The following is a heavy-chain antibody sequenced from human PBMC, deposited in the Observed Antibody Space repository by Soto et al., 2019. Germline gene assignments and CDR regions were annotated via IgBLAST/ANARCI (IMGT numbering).Heavy chain of an antibody. CDR3: ARMKGLPGSYNRANDAFDI. V-gene: IGHV2-70*11. CDR1: GFSLSTSGMC. D-gene: IGHD1-26*01. J-gene: IGHJ3*02. CDR2: IDWDDDK. Sequence: SGPTLVNPTQTLTLTCTFSGFSLSTSGMCMSWIRQPPGKALEWLARIDWDDDKYYRTSLETRLTISKDTSKNQVVLTMTNMDPVDTATYYCARMKGLPGSYNRANDAFDIWGQGTMVTVSS.